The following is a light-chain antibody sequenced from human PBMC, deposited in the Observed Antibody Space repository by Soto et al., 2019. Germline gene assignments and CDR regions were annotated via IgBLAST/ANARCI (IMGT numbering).Light chain of an antibody. V-gene: IGKV3-15*01. Sequence: EIVMTQSPAILSVSPGERATLSCRASQSVSPYLAWYQQKPGQAPRLLIHGASTRATGIPARLSGSGSGTEFTLTISSLQSEDFAVYYCLQYNYWPPTFGQGTKVDI. CDR2: GAS. CDR1: QSVSPY. CDR3: LQYNYWPPT. J-gene: IGKJ1*01.